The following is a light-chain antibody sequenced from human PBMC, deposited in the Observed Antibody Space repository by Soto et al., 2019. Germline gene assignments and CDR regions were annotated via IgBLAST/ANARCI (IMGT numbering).Light chain of an antibody. CDR3: AAWDDSLNGPV. CDR2: NNN. J-gene: IGLJ2*01. CDR1: SSNIGSNP. Sequence: QSVLTQPPSASGTPGQRVTISCSGSSSNIGSNPVNWYQQLPGTAPKVLIYNNNQRPSGVPDRFSGSKSATSASLAISGLLSEDEADYYCAAWDDSLNGPVFGGGTKLTVL. V-gene: IGLV1-44*01.